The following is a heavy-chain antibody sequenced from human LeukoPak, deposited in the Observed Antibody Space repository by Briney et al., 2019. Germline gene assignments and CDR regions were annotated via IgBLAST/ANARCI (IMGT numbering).Heavy chain of an antibody. Sequence: GGSLRLSCVASGFSFSRYGMHWVRQAPGKGLEWVAVISFDGNEKYYADSVKCRFTISTDIFKNTLYLEMNSLRDDDTAMYYCARAQLEYCSTTSCYVFDSWGQGTLVTVSS. CDR3: ARAQLEYCSTTSCYVFDS. J-gene: IGHJ4*02. V-gene: IGHV3-30*19. CDR2: ISFDGNEK. D-gene: IGHD2-2*01. CDR1: GFSFSRYG.